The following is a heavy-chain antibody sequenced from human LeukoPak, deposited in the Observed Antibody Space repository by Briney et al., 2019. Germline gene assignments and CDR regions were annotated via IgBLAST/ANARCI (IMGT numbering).Heavy chain of an antibody. V-gene: IGHV4-4*07. J-gene: IGHJ3*02. CDR1: GGSITNYY. Sequence: SETLSLTCTVSGGSITNYYWSWIRQPAGKGLEWIGRMYSDGSTNYNPSVRSRVTMSIDTSKKQFSLKATSVTAADTAVYYCARAIVGVTDAFDIWGQGTTVTVSS. D-gene: IGHD1-26*01. CDR3: ARAIVGVTDAFDI. CDR2: MYSDGST.